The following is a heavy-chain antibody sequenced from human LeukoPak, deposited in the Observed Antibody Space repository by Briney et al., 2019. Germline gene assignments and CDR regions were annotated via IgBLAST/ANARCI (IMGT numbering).Heavy chain of an antibody. CDR2: INTDGSSA. J-gene: IGHJ4*02. CDR3: ARVYISSSWFIDY. D-gene: IGHD6-13*01. Sequence: GGSLRLSCAASGFSFSSHWMHWVRQSPGKGLMWVSRINTDGSSADYADSVKGRFTISRDTAENTLSLQMNSLRAEDTAVYYCARVYISSSWFIDYWGQGTLVTVSS. CDR1: GFSFSSHW. V-gene: IGHV3-74*01.